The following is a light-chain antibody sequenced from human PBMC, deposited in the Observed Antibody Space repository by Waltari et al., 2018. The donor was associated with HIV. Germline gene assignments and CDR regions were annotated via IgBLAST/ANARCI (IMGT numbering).Light chain of an antibody. CDR1: KLGDRY. CDR2: QDD. J-gene: IGLJ3*02. V-gene: IGLV3-1*01. Sequence: SYVLSQPPSVSVSPGQTARITCSGDKLGDRYISWYQQKSGQSPVLVIRQDDKRASGIPERFAGSNSGNTATLTITKTQAIDEADFYCQAWDSGTGGVFGGGTKLTVL. CDR3: QAWDSGTGGV.